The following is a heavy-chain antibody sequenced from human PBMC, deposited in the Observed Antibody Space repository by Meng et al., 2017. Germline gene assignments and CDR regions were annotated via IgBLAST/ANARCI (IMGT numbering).Heavy chain of an antibody. CDR3: ARAPYSSSWVGYYFDY. D-gene: IGHD6-13*01. J-gene: IGHJ4*02. V-gene: IGHV4-59*01. CDR2: IYYSGST. CDR1: GGSISSYC. Sequence: SETLSLTCTVSGGSISSYCWSWIRQPPGKGLEWIGYIYYSGSTNYNPSLKSRVTISVDTSKNQFTLKLSSVTAADTAVYYCARAPYSSSWVGYYFDYWGQGTLVTVSS.